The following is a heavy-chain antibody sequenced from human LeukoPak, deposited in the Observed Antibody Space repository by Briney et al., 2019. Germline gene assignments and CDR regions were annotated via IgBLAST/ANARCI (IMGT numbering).Heavy chain of an antibody. CDR2: IYYSGST. Sequence: PSETLSLTCTVSGGSISSYYWSWIRQPPGKGLEWIGYIYYSGSTDYNPSLKSRVTISVDTSKNQSSLKLRSVTAADTAVYYCAKQKGLDPWGQGTLVTVSS. CDR3: AKQKGLDP. V-gene: IGHV4-59*01. J-gene: IGHJ5*02. D-gene: IGHD1/OR15-1a*01. CDR1: GGSISSYY.